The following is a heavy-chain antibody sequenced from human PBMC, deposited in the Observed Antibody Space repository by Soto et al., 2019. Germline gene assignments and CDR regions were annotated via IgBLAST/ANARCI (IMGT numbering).Heavy chain of an antibody. V-gene: IGHV3-23*01. CDR2: IRSSGGHT. CDR3: AKVQEFCGFNCYIVDS. D-gene: IGHD2-15*01. CDR1: GFTFSNSA. Sequence: PGGSLRLSCVASGFTFSNSAMSWVRHVPGKGLEWAAGIRSSGGHTNYADSVKGRFTISRDNSKDTLYLQMNSLRAEDTALHYCAKVQEFCGFNCYIVDSWGQGVLVTVSS. J-gene: IGHJ4*02.